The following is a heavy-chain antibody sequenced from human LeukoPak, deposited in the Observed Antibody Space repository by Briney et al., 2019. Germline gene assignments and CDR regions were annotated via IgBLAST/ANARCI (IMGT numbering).Heavy chain of an antibody. D-gene: IGHD5-12*01. CDR1: GDSLSSGSYY. V-gene: IGHV4-61*02. J-gene: IGHJ6*03. Sequence: SETLSLTCTVSGDSLSSGSYYWTWIRQTAGKGLEWIGRIYYSGNTNYNPSLRSRVTISVDTSKNQFSLNIYSLTAADTAVYFCARGVATQRYYMDVWGKGTTVTVSS. CDR3: ARGVATQRYYMDV. CDR2: IYYSGNT.